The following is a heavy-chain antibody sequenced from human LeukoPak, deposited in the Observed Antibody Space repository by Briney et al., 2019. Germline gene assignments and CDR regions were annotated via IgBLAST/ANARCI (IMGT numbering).Heavy chain of an antibody. Sequence: GGSLRLSCAASGFTFSAYDMQWVRQAPGKGLEWVSGISRSGPTYYTDSVKGRFTISRDNSKNSLYLQMNSLRTEDTALYYCAKDMRTNGVCPHDYWGQGTLVTVSS. CDR2: ISRSGPT. CDR1: GFTFSAYD. V-gene: IGHV3-43*02. J-gene: IGHJ4*02. CDR3: AKDMRTNGVCPHDY. D-gene: IGHD2-8*01.